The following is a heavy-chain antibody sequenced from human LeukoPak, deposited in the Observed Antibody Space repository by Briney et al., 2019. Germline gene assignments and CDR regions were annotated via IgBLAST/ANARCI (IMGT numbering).Heavy chain of an antibody. CDR1: GFTFSSYS. V-gene: IGHV3-21*01. Sequence: GGSLRLSCAASGFTFSSYSMNWVRQAPGKGLEWVSSISSSSSYIYYADSVKGRFTISRDNAKNSLYLQMNSLRAEDTAVYYCAKNGPRVVVVPAATDYYYYGMDVWGQGTTVTVSS. CDR2: ISSSSSYI. J-gene: IGHJ6*02. CDR3: AKNGPRVVVVPAATDYYYYGMDV. D-gene: IGHD2-2*01.